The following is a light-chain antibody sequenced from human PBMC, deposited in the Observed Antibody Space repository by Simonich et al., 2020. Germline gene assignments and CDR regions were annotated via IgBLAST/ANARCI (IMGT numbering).Light chain of an antibody. CDR3: AAWDDSLNGRV. Sequence: QSVLTQPPSASGTPGQRVTISCSGSSSNIGSNTVNWYQPLPGTAPKLLSYSNNQRPSGVPDRFSGSKSGTSASLAISGLQSEDEADYYCAAWDDSLNGRVFGGGTKLTVL. CDR2: SNN. V-gene: IGLV1-44*01. J-gene: IGLJ3*02. CDR1: SSNIGSNT.